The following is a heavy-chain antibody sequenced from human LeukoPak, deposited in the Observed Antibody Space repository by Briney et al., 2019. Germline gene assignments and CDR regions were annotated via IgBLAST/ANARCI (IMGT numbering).Heavy chain of an antibody. CDR1: GFTFSNYW. J-gene: IGHJ4*02. V-gene: IGHV3-74*01. CDR3: TTDRGWYIY. CDR2: INSDGSST. Sequence: GGSLRLSCAAPGFTFSNYWMHWVRQAPGKGLVWVSRINSDGSSTNYADSVKGRFTISRDNAKNTLYLQMNSLKTEDTAVYYCTTDRGWYIYWGQGTPVTVSS. D-gene: IGHD6-19*01.